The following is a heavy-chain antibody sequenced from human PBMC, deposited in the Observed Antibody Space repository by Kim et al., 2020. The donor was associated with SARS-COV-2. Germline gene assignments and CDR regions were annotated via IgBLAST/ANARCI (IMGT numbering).Heavy chain of an antibody. Sequence: GGSLRLSCAASGFTFGTYSMNWVRQAPGKGLEWVSYISSGSSSIFYADSVKGRFTISRDNDKNSLSLQMQSLRDEDTAVYYCVRDLIGRGIPDYFHRWG. V-gene: IGHV3-48*02. CDR1: GFTFGTYS. D-gene: IGHD3-16*01. CDR3: VRDLIGRGIPDYFHR. CDR2: ISSGSSSI. J-gene: IGHJ4*01.